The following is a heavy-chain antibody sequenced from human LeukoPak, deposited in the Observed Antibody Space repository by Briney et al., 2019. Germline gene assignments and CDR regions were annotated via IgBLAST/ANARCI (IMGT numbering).Heavy chain of an antibody. J-gene: IGHJ6*03. Sequence: ASVKVSCKASGYTFTNYGISWVRQAPGQGLEWMGWISAYNGNTNYAQKLQGRVTMTTDTSTSTAYMELRSLRSDDTAVYYCARAVEDCSGGSCYYHYYYYMDVWGKGTTVTVSS. CDR1: GYTFTNYG. CDR3: ARAVEDCSGGSCYYHYYYYMDV. D-gene: IGHD2-15*01. CDR2: ISAYNGNT. V-gene: IGHV1-18*01.